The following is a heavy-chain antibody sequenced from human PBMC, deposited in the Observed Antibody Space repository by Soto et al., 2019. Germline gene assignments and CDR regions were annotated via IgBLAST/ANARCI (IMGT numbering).Heavy chain of an antibody. CDR3: ARDIVATKNQKKDY. CDR1: GFTVSSNY. V-gene: IGHV3-66*01. Sequence: GGSLRLSCAASGFTVSSNYMSWVRQAPGKGLEWVSVIYSGGSTYYADSVKGRFTISRDNSKNTLYLQMNSLRAEDTAVYYCARDIVATKNQKKDYWGQGTLVTVSS. D-gene: IGHD5-12*01. J-gene: IGHJ4*02. CDR2: IYSGGST.